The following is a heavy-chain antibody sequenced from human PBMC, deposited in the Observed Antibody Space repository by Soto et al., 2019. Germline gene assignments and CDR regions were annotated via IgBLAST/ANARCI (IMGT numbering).Heavy chain of an antibody. CDR1: VFTFTNYS. Sequence: PGGSLIISGAASVFTFTNYSRSWVRQAPGKGPEWVSGILGSGHTTFYADSVKGRFTVSRDNSKNTLSLQMNSLRAEDTAVYYCAKDPNTDYVGAFEFWGHGTMVTVSS. CDR2: ILGSGHTT. D-gene: IGHD3-10*02. V-gene: IGHV3-23*01. J-gene: IGHJ3*01. CDR3: AKDPNTDYVGAFEF.